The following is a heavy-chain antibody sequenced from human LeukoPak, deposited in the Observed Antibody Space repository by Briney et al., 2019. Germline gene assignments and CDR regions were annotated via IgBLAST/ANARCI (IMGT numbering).Heavy chain of an antibody. CDR2: INPSGGST. J-gene: IGHJ3*02. V-gene: IGHV1-46*01. CDR1: GYTFTSYY. D-gene: IGHD3-22*01. CDR3: ARRAYRGYYDSRPDAFDI. Sequence: ASVKVSCKASGYTFTSYYMHWVRQAPGQGLEWMGIINPSGGSTSYAQKFQGRVTMTRDMSTSTVYMELSSLRSEDTAVYYCARRAYRGYYDSRPDAFDIWGQGTMVTVSS.